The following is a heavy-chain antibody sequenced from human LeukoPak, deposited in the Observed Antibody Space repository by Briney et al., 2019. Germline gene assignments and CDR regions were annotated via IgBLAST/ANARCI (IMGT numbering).Heavy chain of an antibody. J-gene: IGHJ4*02. V-gene: IGHV4-61*02. CDR2: MCTHEGP. CDR1: GGSISSGSEY. Sequence: SETLSLTCTVSGGSISSGSEYWSWIRQPAGERLEWIGRMCTHEGPNYNPSLKSRVSISVHTSKNQFSLKLIFVTAADTAVYYCARDSSAWYFDYWGQGTLVTVSS. CDR3: ARDSSAWYFDY. D-gene: IGHD6-19*01.